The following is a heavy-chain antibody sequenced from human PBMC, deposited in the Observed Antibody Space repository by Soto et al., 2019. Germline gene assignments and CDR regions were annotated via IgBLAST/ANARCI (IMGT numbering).Heavy chain of an antibody. D-gene: IGHD5-18*01. V-gene: IGHV1-24*01. CDR1: GDTLTELS. Sequence: ASVKVSCKVSGDTLTELSMHWVRQAPGKGLEWMGGFDPEDGETIYAQKFQGRVTMTEDTSTDTAYMELSSLRSEDTAVYYCATGAPYGEDTAMYIWGQGTTFTVSS. CDR2: FDPEDGET. J-gene: IGHJ6*02. CDR3: ATGAPYGEDTAMYI.